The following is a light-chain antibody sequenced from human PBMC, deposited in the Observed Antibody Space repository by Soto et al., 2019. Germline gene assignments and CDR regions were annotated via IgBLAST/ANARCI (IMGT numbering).Light chain of an antibody. Sequence: QSALTQPAYVSGSPGQSITISCTGTSSDVGGSNYVSWYQQYPGKAPKLMIYEVSYRPSGVSNRFSGSKSGNTASLTISGLQAEDEADYYCSSYTSTNTLWVFGGGTKLTVL. CDR3: SSYTSTNTLWV. V-gene: IGLV2-14*01. CDR2: EVS. CDR1: SSDVGGSNY. J-gene: IGLJ3*02.